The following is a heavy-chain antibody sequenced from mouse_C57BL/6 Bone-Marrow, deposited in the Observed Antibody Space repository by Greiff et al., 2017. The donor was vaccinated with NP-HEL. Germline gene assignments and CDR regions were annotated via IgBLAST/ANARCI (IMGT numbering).Heavy chain of an antibody. D-gene: IGHD2-2*01. CDR3: ARWFPLYYAMDY. J-gene: IGHJ4*01. V-gene: IGHV5-4*01. CDR1: GFTFSSYA. Sequence: EVQGVESGGGLVKPGGSLKLSCAASGFTFSSYAMSWVRQTPEKRLEWVATISDGGSYTYYPDNVKGRFTISRDNAKNNLYLQMSHLKSEDTAMYYCARWFPLYYAMDYWGQGTSVTVSS. CDR2: ISDGGSYT.